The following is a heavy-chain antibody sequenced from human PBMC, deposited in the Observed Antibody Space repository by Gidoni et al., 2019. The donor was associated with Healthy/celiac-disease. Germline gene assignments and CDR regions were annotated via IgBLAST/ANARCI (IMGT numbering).Heavy chain of an antibody. CDR1: GFTFSSYA. D-gene: IGHD2-15*01. CDR3: AKGPFVVVVAAPWYGMDV. Sequence: EVQLLESGGGLVQPGGSLRLSCAASGFTFSSYAMSWVRQAPGKGLEWVSAIRGSGGSTYYADSVKGRFTISRDNSKNTLYLQMNSLRAEDTAVYYCAKGPFVVVVAAPWYGMDVWGQGTTVTVSS. J-gene: IGHJ6*02. CDR2: IRGSGGST. V-gene: IGHV3-23*01.